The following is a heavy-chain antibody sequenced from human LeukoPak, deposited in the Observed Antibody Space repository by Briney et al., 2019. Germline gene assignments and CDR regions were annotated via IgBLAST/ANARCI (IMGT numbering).Heavy chain of an antibody. CDR2: ISSRSSYI. V-gene: IGHV3-21*01. J-gene: IGHJ6*03. D-gene: IGHD1-7*01. Sequence: GGSLRLSCAAAGFTLGSYTMNWDRQAPGKGLEWVSSISSRSSYIQYADSVKGRFTISRDNAKNSLYLQMNSLRAEDTAVYYCAVDSRTGTAGHMAVWGKGTTVTVSS. CDR3: AVDSRTGTAGHMAV. CDR1: GFTLGSYT.